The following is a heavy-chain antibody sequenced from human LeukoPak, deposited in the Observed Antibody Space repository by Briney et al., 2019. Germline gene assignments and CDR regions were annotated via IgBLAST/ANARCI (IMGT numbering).Heavy chain of an antibody. D-gene: IGHD3-9*01. V-gene: IGHV4-59*01. Sequence: SETLSLTCADYGGPFSGFFWSWIRQPPGKGLEWIGYVYYSGTINYNPSLKSRVTISVDTSKNQFSLKLTSVTAADTAVYYCARAGPDDILTGYSPFDYWGQGILVTVSS. CDR3: ARAGPDDILTGYSPFDY. CDR2: VYYSGTI. J-gene: IGHJ4*02. CDR1: GGPFSGFF.